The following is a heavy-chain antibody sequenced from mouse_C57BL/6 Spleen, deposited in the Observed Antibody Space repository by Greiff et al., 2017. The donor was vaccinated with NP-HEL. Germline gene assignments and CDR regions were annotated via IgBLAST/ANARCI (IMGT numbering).Heavy chain of an antibody. CDR3: AKREYNANYFVY. J-gene: IGHJ2*01. CDR2: IYPGDGDT. V-gene: IGHV1-82*01. Sequence: QVQLQQSGPELVKPGASVKISCKASGYAFSSSWMNWVKQRPGKGLEWIGRIYPGDGDTNYNGKFKGKATLTADKSSSTAYMQLSSLTSADSAVFSSAKREYNANYFVYWGQGTTLTVSS. CDR1: GYAFSSSW. D-gene: IGHD5-1*01.